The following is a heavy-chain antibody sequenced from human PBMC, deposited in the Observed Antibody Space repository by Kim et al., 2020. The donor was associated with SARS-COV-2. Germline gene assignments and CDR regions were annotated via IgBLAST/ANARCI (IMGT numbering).Heavy chain of an antibody. D-gene: IGHD3-10*01. J-gene: IGHJ6*02. CDR2: GADGRIR. CDR3: ARVRGSHYGMDV. CDR1: GGSISSGGYY. Sequence: SETLSLTCTVSGGSISSGGYYWVWHRQQPGRERVGVVNGADGRIRYSNPSLRSRVTISVDTSKNQFSLKLSSVTAADTAVYYCARVRGSHYGMDVWGQGTTVTVSS. V-gene: IGHV4-31*03.